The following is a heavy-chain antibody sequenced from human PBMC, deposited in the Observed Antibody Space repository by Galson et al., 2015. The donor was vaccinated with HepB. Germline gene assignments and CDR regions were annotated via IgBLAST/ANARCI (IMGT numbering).Heavy chain of an antibody. V-gene: IGHV3-30*04. J-gene: IGHJ4*02. Sequence: SLRLSCAASGFTFSSYAMHWVSQAPGKGLEWVAVISYDGSNKYYADSVKGRFTISRDNSKNTLYLQMNSLRAEDTAVYYCARGGTNDYGDYGDYWGQGTLVTVSS. D-gene: IGHD4-17*01. CDR2: ISYDGSNK. CDR3: ARGGTNDYGDYGDY. CDR1: GFTFSSYA.